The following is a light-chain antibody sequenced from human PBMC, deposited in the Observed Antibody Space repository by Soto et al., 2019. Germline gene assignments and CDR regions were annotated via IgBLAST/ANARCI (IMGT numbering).Light chain of an antibody. CDR3: QQYGGSSLS. CDR1: QSVSRGY. CDR2: GT. Sequence: EIVLTQSPGILSLSPGESATLSCMASQSVSRGYVAWYQQKPGQAPRLLIDGTRRAPGTPDTFSGSGSGTDFSLTISSLEPEDFAVYYCQQYGGSSLSFGGGTKVDIK. V-gene: IGKV3-20*01. J-gene: IGKJ4*01.